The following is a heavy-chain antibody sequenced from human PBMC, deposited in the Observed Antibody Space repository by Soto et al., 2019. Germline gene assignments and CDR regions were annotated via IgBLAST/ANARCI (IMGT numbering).Heavy chain of an antibody. D-gene: IGHD3-10*01. Sequence: QVQLVESGGGVVQPGGSLRLSCAASGYIFSDHAMHWFRQSPGKGLEWVTVISADGTREFYAESVKGRFVISRDNLKNTVSLQMNTVSEEDRALYSCATDVGAGGRVGTPGHWRQGTLGTVSA. CDR2: ISADGTRE. J-gene: IGHJ4*01. CDR1: GYIFSDHA. CDR3: ATDVGAGGRVGTPGH. V-gene: IGHV3-30-3*02.